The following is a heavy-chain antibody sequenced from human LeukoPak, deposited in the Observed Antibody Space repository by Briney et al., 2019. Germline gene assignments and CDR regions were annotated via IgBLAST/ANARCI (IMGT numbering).Heavy chain of an antibody. CDR2: IRYDGSNN. D-gene: IGHD3-22*01. CDR3: AKGAGRYYDSSGYYIDF. V-gene: IGHV3-30*02. Sequence: GGSLRLSCAASGFTFSSYWMHWVRQAPGKGLEWVAFIRYDGSNNYYADSVKGRFTISRDNSKNTLYLQMNSLRAEDTAVYYCAKGAGRYYDSSGYYIDFWGQGTLVTVSS. J-gene: IGHJ4*02. CDR1: GFTFSSYW.